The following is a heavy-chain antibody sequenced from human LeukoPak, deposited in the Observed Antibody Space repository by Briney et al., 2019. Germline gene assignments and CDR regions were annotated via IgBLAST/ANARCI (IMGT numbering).Heavy chain of an antibody. V-gene: IGHV3-7*01. D-gene: IGHD3-3*01. CDR1: GFTFSSYW. CDR3: ARVGLRFLEWRYYYYGMDV. J-gene: IGHJ6*02. Sequence: PGGSLRLSCAASGFTFSSYWMSWVRQAPGKGLEWVAHIKQDGSEKYYVDSVKGRFTISRDNAKNSLYLQMNSLRAEDTAVYYCARVGLRFLEWRYYYYGMDVWGQGTTVTVSS. CDR2: IKQDGSEK.